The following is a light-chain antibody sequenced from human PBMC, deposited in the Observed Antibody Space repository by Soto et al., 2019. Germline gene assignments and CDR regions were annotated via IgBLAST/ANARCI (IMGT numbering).Light chain of an antibody. CDR2: GAS. Sequence: EIVLTQSPGTLSLSPGERATLSCRASQTVSSSYLAWYQQKPGQAPRLLIYGASSRATGIPDRFSGSGSGTDFTLTISRLESEDFAVYYCQQYGSSPPNFGQGTRLEIK. CDR1: QTVSSSY. J-gene: IGKJ5*01. CDR3: QQYGSSPPN. V-gene: IGKV3-20*01.